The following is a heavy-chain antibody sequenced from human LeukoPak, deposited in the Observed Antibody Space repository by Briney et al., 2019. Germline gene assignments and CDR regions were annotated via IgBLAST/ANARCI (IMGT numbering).Heavy chain of an antibody. J-gene: IGHJ4*02. CDR3: ARGEGGYFDY. CDR1: GGSISSSSYY. D-gene: IGHD3-22*01. Sequence: SETLSLTCTVSGGSISSSSYYWAWIRQPPGKGLEWIGNIYYSGSSYYSPSLKSRVTIAIDTSKNQFSLKLSSVTAADTAVYYCARGEGGYFDYWGQGTPVTVSS. CDR2: IYYSGSS. V-gene: IGHV4-39*01.